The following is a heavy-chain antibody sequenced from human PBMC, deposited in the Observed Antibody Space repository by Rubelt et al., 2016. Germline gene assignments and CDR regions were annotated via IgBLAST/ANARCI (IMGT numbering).Heavy chain of an antibody. CDR2: INAGNGNT. CDR3: ARDWVGTTDFDY. CDR1: GYTFTAFA. J-gene: IGHJ4*02. Sequence: QVQLVQSGAEVKKPGASVKVSCKASGYTFTAFAMHWVRHAPGQRLEWMGWINAGNGNTQYSQNFQGRVTITRDTSASTVYMEFSNLRSEDTAVYYCARDWVGTTDFDYWGQGTLVTVSS. D-gene: IGHD1-1*01. V-gene: IGHV1-3*01.